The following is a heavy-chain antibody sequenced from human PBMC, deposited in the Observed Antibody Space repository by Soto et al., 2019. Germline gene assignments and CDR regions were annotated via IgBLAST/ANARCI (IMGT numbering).Heavy chain of an antibody. V-gene: IGHV3-49*03. CDR1: GFTFGDYA. J-gene: IGHJ6*02. CDR2: VRSKAYGGTT. Sequence: SLRLSCITSGFTFGDYAMSWFRQAPGKGLEWVGVVRSKAYGGTTDYAASVKGRFDISRDDSKSIAYLQMNSVTTEDTAVYFCARYTYTSRYSYYGMDVWGHGTTVTVSS. D-gene: IGHD6-13*01. CDR3: ARYTYTSRYSYYGMDV.